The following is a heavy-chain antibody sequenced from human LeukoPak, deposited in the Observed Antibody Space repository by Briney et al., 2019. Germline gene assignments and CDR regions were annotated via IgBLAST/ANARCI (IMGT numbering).Heavy chain of an antibody. V-gene: IGHV3-23*01. J-gene: IGHJ4*02. D-gene: IGHD4-17*01. CDR2: ISGSGGST. CDR1: GFTFSDYY. Sequence: GGSLRLSCAASGFTFSDYYMSWIRQAPGKGLEWVSAISGSGGSTYYADSVKGRFTISRDNSKNTLYLQMNSLRAEDTAVYYCAKDLRFNGDSYFDYWGQGTLVTVSS. CDR3: AKDLRFNGDSYFDY.